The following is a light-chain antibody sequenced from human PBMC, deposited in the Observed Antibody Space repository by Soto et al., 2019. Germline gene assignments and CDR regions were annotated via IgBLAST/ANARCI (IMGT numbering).Light chain of an antibody. V-gene: IGKV4-1*01. CDR2: WAS. J-gene: IGKJ1*01. CDR1: QSVLSSCNNQNY. CDR3: QYYYNIPWT. Sequence: DIVMTQSTESLAVSLGERATINCKSSQSVLSSCNNQNYLDWYQQKAGQSPKLLMHWASIRESGVPDRFSGSGSGTDFTLTISSLQAEDVAVYYCQYYYNIPWTFGQGTKVEIK.